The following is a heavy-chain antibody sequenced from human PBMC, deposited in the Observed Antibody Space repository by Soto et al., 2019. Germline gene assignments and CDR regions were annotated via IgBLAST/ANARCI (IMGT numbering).Heavy chain of an antibody. D-gene: IGHD4-17*01. CDR1: GFTFRSYW. CDR2: IRPDGSEK. J-gene: IGHJ5*01. CDR3: AREEGATVANNWFDS. Sequence: EVQVVESGRGLVQPGGSLRVSCVGSGFTFRSYWMSWVRQAPGKGLEWVANIRPDGSEKYYVDSVKGRFTISRDNAKNSLYLQMSSLRAEDTAVYYCAREEGATVANNWFDSWGQGALVTVSS. V-gene: IGHV3-7*03.